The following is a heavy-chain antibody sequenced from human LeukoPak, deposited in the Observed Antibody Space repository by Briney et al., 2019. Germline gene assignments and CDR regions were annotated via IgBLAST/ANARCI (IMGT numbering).Heavy chain of an antibody. V-gene: IGHV4-39*01. CDR2: IYYSGST. CDR3: ARQSMTTHAFDI. Sequence: SETLSLTCTVSGGSISRSSYYWGWIRQPPGKGLEWIGSIYYSGSTYYNPSLKSRVTISVDTSKNQFSLKLSSVTAADTAVYYCARQSMTTHAFDIWGQGTMVTVSS. D-gene: IGHD4-17*01. CDR1: GGSISRSSYY. J-gene: IGHJ3*02.